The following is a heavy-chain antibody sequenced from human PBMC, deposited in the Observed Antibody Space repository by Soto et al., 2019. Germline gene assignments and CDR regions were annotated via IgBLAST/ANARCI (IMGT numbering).Heavy chain of an antibody. CDR2: IYYSGST. CDR1: GGSSSSYY. V-gene: IGHV4-59*08. J-gene: IGHJ6*02. CDR3: ARQRTGYSSSWYPNYYYYYGMDV. D-gene: IGHD6-13*01. Sequence: SETLSLTCTVSGGSSSSYYWSWIRQPPGKGLEWIGYIYYSGSTNYNPSLKSRVTISVDTSKNQFSLKLSSVTAADTAVYYCARQRTGYSSSWYPNYYYYYGMDVWGQGTTVTVSS.